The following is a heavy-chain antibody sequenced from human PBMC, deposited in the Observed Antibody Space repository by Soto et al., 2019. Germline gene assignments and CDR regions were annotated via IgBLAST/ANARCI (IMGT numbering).Heavy chain of an antibody. CDR2: ISGSGGST. D-gene: IGHD5-12*01. J-gene: IGHJ6*02. CDR1: GFTFSSYA. CDR3: AKDEWVEMATIWAPTKYGMDV. Sequence: TGGSLRLSCAASGFTFSSYAMSWVRQAPGKGMEWVAAISGSGGSTYYADSVKGRFTISRENSKDTLYLQMNSLRAEDTAVYYCAKDEWVEMATIWAPTKYGMDVWGQGTTVTVSS. V-gene: IGHV3-23*01.